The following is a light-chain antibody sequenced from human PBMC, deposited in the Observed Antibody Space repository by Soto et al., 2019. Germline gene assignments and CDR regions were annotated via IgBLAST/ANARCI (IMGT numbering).Light chain of an antibody. CDR1: SSDVGSYNY. CDR3: SSYTTSSTLV. V-gene: IGLV2-14*03. Sequence: QSALTQSASVSGSPGQSIIISCTGTSSDVGSYNYVSWYQHHPGKAPKFMIYDVSNRPSGVSNRFSGSKSGNTASLTISGLQAEDEADYYCSSYTTSSTLVFGSGTKLTVL. CDR2: DVS. J-gene: IGLJ1*01.